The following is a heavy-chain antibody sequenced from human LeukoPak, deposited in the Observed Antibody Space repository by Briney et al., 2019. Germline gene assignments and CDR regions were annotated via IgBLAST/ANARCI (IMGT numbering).Heavy chain of an antibody. Sequence: GGSLRLSCAASGFTFSSYAMSWVRQAPGKGLEWVSAISSSGGITYYADSVKGRFTISRDNSKNTLFLQMNSLRAEDTAVYYCAKDRAQQLVLDFWGQGTLVTVSS. D-gene: IGHD6-13*01. V-gene: IGHV3-23*01. CDR3: AKDRAQQLVLDF. J-gene: IGHJ4*02. CDR1: GFTFSSYA. CDR2: ISSSGGIT.